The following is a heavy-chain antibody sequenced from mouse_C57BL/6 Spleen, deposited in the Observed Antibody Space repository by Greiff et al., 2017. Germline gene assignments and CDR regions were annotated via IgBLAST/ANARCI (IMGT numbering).Heavy chain of an antibody. CDR2: IRLKSDNYAT. J-gene: IGHJ2*01. Sequence: EVKLVESGGGLVQPGGSMKLSCVASGFTFSNYWMNWVRQSPEKGLEWVAQIRLKSDNYATHYAESVKGRFTISRDDSKSSVYLQMNNLRAEDTDIYYCTDGYYVDYWGQGTTLTVSS. CDR1: GFTFSNYW. D-gene: IGHD2-3*01. CDR3: TDGYYVDY. V-gene: IGHV6-3*01.